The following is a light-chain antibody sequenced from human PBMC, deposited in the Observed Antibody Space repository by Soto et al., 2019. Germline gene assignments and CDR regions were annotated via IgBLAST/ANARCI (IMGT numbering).Light chain of an antibody. Sequence: ETVLTQSPGTLSLSPGERATLSCRASQSVSSRLAWYQQKPGQAPRLLIYGASTRATGIPARFSGSGSGTEFTLTISSLQSEDFAVYYCQQYNNWPAWTFGQGAKVDIK. CDR1: QSVSSR. V-gene: IGKV3-15*01. CDR2: GAS. CDR3: QQYNNWPAWT. J-gene: IGKJ1*01.